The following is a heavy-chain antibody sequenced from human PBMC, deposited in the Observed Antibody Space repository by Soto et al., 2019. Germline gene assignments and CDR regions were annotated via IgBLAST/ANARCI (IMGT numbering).Heavy chain of an antibody. CDR3: AKISSERYSDH. D-gene: IGHD1-26*01. Sequence: EVQLLESGGGLVQPGGSLRLSCSASGFTFSASAMSWVRQTPGKGLEWVSSTSFDGGGTYYADSVKGRFTMSRDNSQNTLYLQMNSLRAEDTAIYYCAKISSERYSDHWGQGTLVTVSS. CDR2: TSFDGGGT. J-gene: IGHJ4*02. V-gene: IGHV3-23*01. CDR1: GFTFSASA.